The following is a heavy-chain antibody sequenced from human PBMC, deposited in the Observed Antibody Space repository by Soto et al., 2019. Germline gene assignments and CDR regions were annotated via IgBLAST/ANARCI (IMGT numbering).Heavy chain of an antibody. CDR2: ISGSDGKT. V-gene: IGHV3-23*01. D-gene: IGHD3-3*01. CDR1: GVSFGSDA. CDR3: ARWSYLDY. Sequence: PGESLKISCAAAGVSFGSDALSWVRQAPGKGLEWVSTISGSDGKTFYADAVKGRFSISRDTSQNTLYLQMNSLRADDTAIYYYARWSYLDYWGQGARVTVSS. J-gene: IGHJ4*02.